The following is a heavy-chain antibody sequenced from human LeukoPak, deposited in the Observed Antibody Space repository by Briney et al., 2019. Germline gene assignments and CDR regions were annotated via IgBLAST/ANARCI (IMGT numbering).Heavy chain of an antibody. Sequence: ASVKVSCEASGFTFSDYYIHWVRQAPGQGLEWMGWVSTYNGNTNYAQKLRGRVIMTTDASTSTAFVELWSLTSDDTAVYYCTRDRHYKFDYWGQGTLVTVSS. CDR1: GFTFSDYY. CDR3: TRDRHYKFDY. V-gene: IGHV1-18*04. CDR2: VSTYNGNT. D-gene: IGHD1-14*01. J-gene: IGHJ4*02.